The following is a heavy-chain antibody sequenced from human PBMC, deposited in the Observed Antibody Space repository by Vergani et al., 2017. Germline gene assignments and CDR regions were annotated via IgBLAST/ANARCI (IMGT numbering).Heavy chain of an antibody. Sequence: QVQLQESGPGLVKPSQTLSLTCTVSGGSISSGSYYWSWIRQPAGKGLEWIGRIYTSGSTNYNPSLKSRVTISVDTSKNQFSLKLSSVTAADTAVYYCAGETSRSGSYYDWFDPWSQGTLVTVSS. CDR3: AGETSRSGSYYDWFDP. J-gene: IGHJ5*02. V-gene: IGHV4-61*02. CDR1: GGSISSGSYY. CDR2: IYTSGST. D-gene: IGHD1-26*01.